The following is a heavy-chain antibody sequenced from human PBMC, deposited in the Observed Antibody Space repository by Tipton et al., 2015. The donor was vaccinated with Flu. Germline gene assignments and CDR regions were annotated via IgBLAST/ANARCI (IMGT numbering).Heavy chain of an antibody. Sequence: TLSLTCTVSGGSISSYYWSWIRQPPGKGLEWIGYIYYSGSTNYNPSLKSRVTISVDTSKNQFSLKLSSVTAADTAVYYCARGIAVAREAWWYFDLWGSGTLVTVSS. V-gene: IGHV4-59*01. CDR1: GGSISSYY. J-gene: IGHJ2*01. CDR3: ARGIAVAREAWWYFDL. CDR2: IYYSGST. D-gene: IGHD6-19*01.